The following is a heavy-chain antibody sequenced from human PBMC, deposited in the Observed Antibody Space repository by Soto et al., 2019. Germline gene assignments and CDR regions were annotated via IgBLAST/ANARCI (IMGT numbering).Heavy chain of an antibody. CDR2: IRSKANSYAT. V-gene: IGHV3-73*01. CDR1: GFTFSGSA. Sequence: VQLVESGGGLVQPGGSLKLSCAASGFTFSGSAMHWVRQASGKGLEWVGRIRSKANSYATAYAASVKGRFTISRDDSKNTAYLQMNSLKTEDTAVYYCTLFRGVMEFDIWGQGTMVTVSS. D-gene: IGHD3-10*01. CDR3: TLFRGVMEFDI. J-gene: IGHJ3*02.